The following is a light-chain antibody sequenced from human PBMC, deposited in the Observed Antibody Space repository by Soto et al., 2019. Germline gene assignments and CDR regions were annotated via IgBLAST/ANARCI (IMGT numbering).Light chain of an antibody. Sequence: EIVLTQSPATLSLSPGERATLSCRASQSVSNFLAWYQQKPGQAPRLLISDASNRATGIPGSFSGSGTGTDFSLTISSLESEDFAVYYCQQRSNWPWTFGQGTKVEIK. CDR1: QSVSNF. CDR3: QQRSNWPWT. CDR2: DAS. V-gene: IGKV3-11*01. J-gene: IGKJ1*01.